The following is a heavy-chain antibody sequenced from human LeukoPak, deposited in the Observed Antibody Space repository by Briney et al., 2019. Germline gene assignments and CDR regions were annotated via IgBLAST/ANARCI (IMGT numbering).Heavy chain of an antibody. J-gene: IGHJ6*03. D-gene: IGHD1-7*01. V-gene: IGHV4-34*01. CDR3: ASLPGTNYYYYYMDV. CDR2: INHSGST. Sequence: PSETLSLTCTVSGGSISSYYWSWIRQPPGKGLEWIGEINHSGSTNYNPSLKSRVTISVDTSKNQFSLKLSSVTAADTAAYYCASLPGTNYYYYYMDVWGKGTTVTVSS. CDR1: GGSISSYY.